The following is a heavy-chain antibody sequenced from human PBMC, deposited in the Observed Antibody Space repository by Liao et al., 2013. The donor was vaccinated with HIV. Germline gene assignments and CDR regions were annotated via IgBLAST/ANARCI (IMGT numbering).Heavy chain of an antibody. Sequence: QVQLQESGPGLVKPSQTLSLTCTVSGGSISSGNYYWSWIRQPAGKGLEWLGRIYTSGSTNYNPSLKSRVTMSVDTSKNQFSLKLSSVTAADTAVYYCARVDQYYDYWRGYENWFDPWGQGTLVTVSS. CDR3: ARVDQYYDYWRGYENWFDP. CDR1: GGSISSGNYY. J-gene: IGHJ5*02. V-gene: IGHV4-61*02. CDR2: IYTSGST. D-gene: IGHD3-3*01.